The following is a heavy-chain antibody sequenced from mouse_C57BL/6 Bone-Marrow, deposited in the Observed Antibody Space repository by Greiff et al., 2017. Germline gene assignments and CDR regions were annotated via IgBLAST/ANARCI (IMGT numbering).Heavy chain of an antibody. V-gene: IGHV1-5*01. CDR3: TRNYYDYDGAFAY. CDR1: GYTFTSYW. Sequence: EVQLQQSGTVLARPGASVKMSCKTSGYTFTSYWMHWVKQRPGQGLEWIGAIYPGNSDTSYNQKLKGKAKLTAVTSASTAYMELSSLTNEDSAVYYCTRNYYDYDGAFAYWGQGTLVTVSA. J-gene: IGHJ3*01. CDR2: IYPGNSDT. D-gene: IGHD2-4*01.